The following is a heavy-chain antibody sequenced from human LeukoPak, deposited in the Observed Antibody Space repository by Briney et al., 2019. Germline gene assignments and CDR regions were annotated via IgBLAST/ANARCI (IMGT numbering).Heavy chain of an antibody. CDR2: IYYSGST. J-gene: IGHJ4*02. CDR1: GGSISSYY. D-gene: IGHD5-24*01. CDR3: ARHTAMAHFDY. Sequence: SETLSLPCTVSGGSISSYYWSWLRQPPGKGLEWIGYIYYSGSTNYNPSLKSRVTISVDTSKNQFSPKLSSVTAADTAVYYCARHTAMAHFDYWGQGTLVTVSS. V-gene: IGHV4-59*08.